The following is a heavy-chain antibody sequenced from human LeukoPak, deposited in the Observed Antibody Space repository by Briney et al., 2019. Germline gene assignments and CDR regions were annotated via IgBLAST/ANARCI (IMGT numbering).Heavy chain of an antibody. CDR3: ARDYYMGIVDQ. D-gene: IGHD3-22*01. CDR2: ISKDGSTS. J-gene: IGHJ5*02. V-gene: IGHV3-74*01. CDR1: GFTFSSYW. Sequence: GGSLRVSCAASGFTFSSYWMHWVRQAPGKGLVWVSVISKDGSTSIYADSVRGRLTISRDNAKNTLYLQMNSLRVEDTSVCYCARDYYMGIVDQWGQGTRVTVSS.